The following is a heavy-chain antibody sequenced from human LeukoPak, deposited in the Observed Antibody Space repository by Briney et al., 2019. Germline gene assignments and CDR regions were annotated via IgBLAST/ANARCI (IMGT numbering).Heavy chain of an antibody. J-gene: IGHJ4*02. V-gene: IGHV4-4*07. CDR3: ARGGSNFDY. CDR1: GGYISSYY. CDR2: IYSSGST. Sequence: SETLSLTCTVSGGYISSYYWSWVRQPAGRGLEWIGRIYSSGSTNYNPSLKSRVTMSVETSKNQFSLKVSSVTAADTAVYYCARGGSNFDYWGQGTLATVSS.